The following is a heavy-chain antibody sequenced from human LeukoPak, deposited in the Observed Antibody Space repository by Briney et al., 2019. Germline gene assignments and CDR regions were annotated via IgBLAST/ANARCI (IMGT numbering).Heavy chain of an antibody. Sequence: GGSLRLSCAASGFTFSSYAMHWVRQAPGKGLEWVAVISYDGSNKYYADSVKGRFTISRDNSKNTLYLQMNSLSAEDTAVYYCARASRCCSSTSCWYWFDPWGQGTLVTVSS. CDR3: ARASRCCSSTSCWYWFDP. J-gene: IGHJ5*02. CDR2: ISYDGSNK. CDR1: GFTFSSYA. V-gene: IGHV3-30*04. D-gene: IGHD2-2*01.